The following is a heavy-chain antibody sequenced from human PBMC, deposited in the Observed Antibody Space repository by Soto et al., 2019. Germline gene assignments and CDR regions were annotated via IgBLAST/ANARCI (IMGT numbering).Heavy chain of an antibody. CDR1: GYTFSNYG. V-gene: IGHV1-18*01. J-gene: IGHJ3*02. CDR3: ARVFGSASYSAFDT. D-gene: IGHD3-10*01. CDR2: ISPYNGNT. Sequence: QVQLVQSGAEVKNPGASVKVSCKASGYTFSNYGISWVRQAPGQGLEWMGWISPYNGNTKYTQKFQGRVTMTTDTSTSTAYMELRGLRSDDTAMFYCARVFGSASYSAFDTWGHGTMVTVSS.